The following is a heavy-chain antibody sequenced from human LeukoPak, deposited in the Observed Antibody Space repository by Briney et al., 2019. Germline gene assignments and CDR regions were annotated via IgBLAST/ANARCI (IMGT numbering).Heavy chain of an antibody. CDR2: ISGIGGST. CDR3: ARDRITDFWSGYYTNYFDY. CDR1: GFTFSSYG. V-gene: IGHV3-23*01. J-gene: IGHJ4*02. D-gene: IGHD3-3*01. Sequence: QPGGSLRLSCAASGFTFSSYGMSWVRQAPGKGLEWVSAISGIGGSTYYADSVKGRFTISRDNSKNTLYLQMNSLRAEDTAVYYCARDRITDFWSGYYTNYFDYWGQGTLVTVSS.